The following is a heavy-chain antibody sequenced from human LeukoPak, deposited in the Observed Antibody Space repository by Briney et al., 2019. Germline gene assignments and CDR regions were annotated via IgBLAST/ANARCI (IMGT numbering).Heavy chain of an antibody. CDR3: ARGNGSGSYYTNYFDY. CDR1: GYTFTGYY. D-gene: IGHD3-10*01. CDR2: INPNSGGT. Sequence: ASVKVSCKASGYTFTGYYMHWVRQAPGQGLEWMGRINPNSGGTNYAQKFQGRVTMTRDTSISTAYMELSRLRSDDTAVYYCARGNGSGSYYTNYFDYWGQGTLVTVSS. J-gene: IGHJ4*02. V-gene: IGHV1-2*06.